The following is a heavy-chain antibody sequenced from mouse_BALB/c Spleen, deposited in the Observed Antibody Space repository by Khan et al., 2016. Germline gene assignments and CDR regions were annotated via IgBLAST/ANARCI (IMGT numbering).Heavy chain of an antibody. V-gene: IGHV1S137*01. J-gene: IGHJ4*01. CDR3: AREGLNYDDAMDY. CDR2: ISSYYGDS. CDR1: GYIFTDYA. Sequence: QVQLKQSGAELVRPGVSVKISCKGSGYIFTDYAVHWVKQSHAKSLEWIGVISSYYGDSSYNQKFKGKATMTVDKSSSTAYMELARLTSEDSAIYYWAREGLNYDDAMDYWGQGTSVTVSS. D-gene: IGHD2-4*01.